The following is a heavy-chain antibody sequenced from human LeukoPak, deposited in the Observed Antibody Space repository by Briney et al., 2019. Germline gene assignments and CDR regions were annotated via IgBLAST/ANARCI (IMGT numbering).Heavy chain of an antibody. V-gene: IGHV1-69*13. Sequence: GASVKVSCKASGGTFSSYAISWVRQAPGQGLEWMGGIIPIFGTANYAQKFQGRVTITADESTSTAYMELSSLRSEDTAVYYCAKSAGYSSSWYLEYFQHWGQGTLVTVSS. D-gene: IGHD6-13*01. CDR3: AKSAGYSSSWYLEYFQH. J-gene: IGHJ1*01. CDR1: GGTFSSYA. CDR2: IIPIFGTA.